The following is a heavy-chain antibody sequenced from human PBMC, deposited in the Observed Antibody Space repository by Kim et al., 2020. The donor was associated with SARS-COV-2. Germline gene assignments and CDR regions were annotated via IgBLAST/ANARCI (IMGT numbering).Heavy chain of an antibody. CDR1: GGSISSYY. Sequence: SETLSLTCTVSGGSISSYYWCWIWIRQGKGKEWNGYIYYCGSSNYNSTLKSRVPITVDMAKTQNPFTLSLVTVAATAAYVCECGRNLIDYVWGSLEVWG. D-gene: IGHD3-16*01. CDR2: IYYCGSS. CDR3: ECGRNLIDYVWGSLEV. J-gene: IGHJ3*01. V-gene: IGHV4-59*01.